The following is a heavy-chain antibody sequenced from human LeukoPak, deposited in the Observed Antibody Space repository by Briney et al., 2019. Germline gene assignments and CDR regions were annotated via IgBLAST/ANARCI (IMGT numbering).Heavy chain of an antibody. J-gene: IGHJ4*02. Sequence: GGSLRLSCAASGLPSSSSPMNWVRQAPGKGLEWVSAIRGGGDSTYYADSVKGRFTISRDNSKKTLYLQMNSLRDEDTAVYYCTKDRMAVAGNGYFDYWGQGTLVTVSS. V-gene: IGHV3-23*01. D-gene: IGHD6-19*01. CDR2: IRGGGDST. CDR1: GLPSSSSP. CDR3: TKDRMAVAGNGYFDY.